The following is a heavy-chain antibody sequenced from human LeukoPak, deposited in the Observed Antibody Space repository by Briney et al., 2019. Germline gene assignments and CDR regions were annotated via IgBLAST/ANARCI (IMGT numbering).Heavy chain of an antibody. V-gene: IGHV4-39*01. CDR2: IYYSGST. J-gene: IGHJ6*03. CDR1: CGSISSSYY. D-gene: IGHD4-17*01. CDR3: ARHQGNYGDYYYYMDV. Sequence: PSETLSLTRTVSCGSISSSYYRGWIRQSPGKGLDWIGSIYYSGSTYYNPSLKSRLTISVDTSKNQFSLKLSSVTAADTAVYYCARHQGNYGDYYYYMDVWGKGTTVTVSS.